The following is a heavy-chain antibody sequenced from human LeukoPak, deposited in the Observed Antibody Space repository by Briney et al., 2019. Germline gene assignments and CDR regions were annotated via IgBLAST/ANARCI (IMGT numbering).Heavy chain of an antibody. CDR2: IWYDGSNK. CDR1: GFTFSSYG. D-gene: IGHD6-6*01. V-gene: IGHV3-33*01. J-gene: IGHJ4*02. CDR3: TRGRGSSSYEPFDY. Sequence: GRSLRLSCAASGFTFSSYGMHWVRQAPGKGLEWVAVIWYDGSNKYYADSVKGRFTISRDNSKNTLYLQMNNLGAEDTAVYYCTRGRGSSSYEPFDYWGQGTLVTVSS.